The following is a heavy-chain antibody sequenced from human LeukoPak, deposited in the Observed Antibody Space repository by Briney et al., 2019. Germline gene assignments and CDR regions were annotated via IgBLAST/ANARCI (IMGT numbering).Heavy chain of an antibody. CDR1: GGSFSGYY. Sequence: PSETLSLTCAVYGGSFSGYYWSWIRQPSGKGLEWIGEINHSGSTNYNPSLKSRVTISVDTSKNQFSLKLSSVTAADTAVYYCARGGGVGAFDIWGQGTMVTVSS. D-gene: IGHD2-8*02. V-gene: IGHV4-34*01. J-gene: IGHJ3*02. CDR2: INHSGST. CDR3: ARGGGVGAFDI.